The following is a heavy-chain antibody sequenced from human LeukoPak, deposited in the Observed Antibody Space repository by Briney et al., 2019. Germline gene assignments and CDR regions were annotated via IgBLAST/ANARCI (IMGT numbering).Heavy chain of an antibody. Sequence: GESLKISCKGSGYSFTSYWISWVRQMLGKGLEWMGRIDPSDSYTNYSPSFQGHVTISADKSISTAYLQWSSLKASDTAMYYCARHGESPRTQYGQFDPWGQGTLVTVSS. V-gene: IGHV5-10-1*01. CDR1: GYSFTSYW. J-gene: IGHJ5*02. CDR2: IDPSDSYT. D-gene: IGHD2-21*01. CDR3: ARHGESPRTQYGQFDP.